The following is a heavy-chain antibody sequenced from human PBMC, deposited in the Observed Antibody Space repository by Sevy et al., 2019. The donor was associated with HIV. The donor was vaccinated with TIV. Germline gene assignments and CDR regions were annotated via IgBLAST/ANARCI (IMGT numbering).Heavy chain of an antibody. V-gene: IGHV3-7*01. CDR2: VKQDGSEK. J-gene: IGHJ4*02. CDR3: ARDLWGSSGWNY. CDR1: GFTFSSYS. Sequence: GGSPRLSCAASGFTFSSYSMSWVRQAPGKGLEWVANVKQDGSEKYYVDSVKGRFTISRDNAKNSLYLQMNSLRAEDTALYYCARDLWGSSGWNYWGQGTLVTVSS. D-gene: IGHD6-19*01.